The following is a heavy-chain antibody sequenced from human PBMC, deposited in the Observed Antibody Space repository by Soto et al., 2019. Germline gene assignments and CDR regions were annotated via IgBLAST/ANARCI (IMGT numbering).Heavy chain of an antibody. J-gene: IGHJ6*02. V-gene: IGHV4-31*03. Sequence: QVQLQESGPGLVKPSQTLSLTCTVSGDSVSGGYYWSWVRQRPRKGLEWIGYVSPIGTPYYSPSPRXXVSISIATSKNQLSLEVRSVTAADTAVYYCARDRGSYGMDVWGQGTTVTVSS. CDR3: ARDRGSYGMDV. CDR1: GDSVSGGYY. CDR2: VSPIGTP.